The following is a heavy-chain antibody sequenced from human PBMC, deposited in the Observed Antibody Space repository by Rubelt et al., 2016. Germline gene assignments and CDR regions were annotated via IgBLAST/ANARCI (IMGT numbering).Heavy chain of an antibody. D-gene: IGHD1-26*01. CDR3: ARDGSEWSRDY. J-gene: IGHJ4*02. V-gene: IGHV3-21*01. CDR1: GFTFTTAG. CDR2: IVYSGDSQ. Sequence: EVQLVESGGGLVKPGGSLRLSCAASGFTFTTAGMTWIRQAPGKGLEWVSTIVYSGDSQYYADSVKGRFTISRDNAMNSLFLQMNNLRADDTAVYYCARDGSEWSRDYWGPGTLVTVSS.